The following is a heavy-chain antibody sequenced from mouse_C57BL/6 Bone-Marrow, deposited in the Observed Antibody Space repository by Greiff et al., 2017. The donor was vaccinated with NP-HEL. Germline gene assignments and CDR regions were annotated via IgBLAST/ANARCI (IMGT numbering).Heavy chain of an antibody. D-gene: IGHD1-1*01. J-gene: IGHJ2*01. CDR2: ISNGGGST. CDR1: GFTFSDYY. Sequence: EVQLVESGGGLVQPGGSLKLSCAASGFTFSDYYMYWVRQTPEKRLEWVAYISNGGGSTYYPDTVKGRFTISRDNAKNTLYLQMSRLKSEDTAMYYCARQGGLLRFDYWGQGTTLTVSS. CDR3: ARQGGLLRFDY. V-gene: IGHV5-12*01.